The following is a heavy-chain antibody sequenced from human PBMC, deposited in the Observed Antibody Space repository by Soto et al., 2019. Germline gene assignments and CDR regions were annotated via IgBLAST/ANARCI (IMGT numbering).Heavy chain of an antibody. D-gene: IGHD5-12*01. Sequence: EVQLVESGGKLVQPGGSLRLSCVASGFPFGVYCMSWVRQAPGEGLEGVARIRYHGTGIQFADTVRGRFTISRDTAENLLYLQMNSLRAEDTAVYYCARDSGDSAVDSENHYFDYWGLGVLVTVSS. CDR1: GFPFGVYC. CDR3: ARDSGDSAVDSENHYFDY. CDR2: IRYHGTGI. V-gene: IGHV3-7*01. J-gene: IGHJ4*02.